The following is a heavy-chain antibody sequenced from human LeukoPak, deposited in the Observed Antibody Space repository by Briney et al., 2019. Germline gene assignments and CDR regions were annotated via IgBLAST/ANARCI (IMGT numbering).Heavy chain of an antibody. V-gene: IGHV7-4-1*02. D-gene: IGHD3-16*02. CDR3: ARDISDYVWGSNRYTGPFFDY. J-gene: IGHJ4*02. CDR1: GYTFTNYA. CDR2: INTNTGNP. Sequence: ASVKVSCKASGYTFTNYAMNWVRQAPGQGLEWMGWINTNTGNPTYTQGFTGRFVFSLDTSVSTAYLQISSLKAEDTAVYYCARDISDYVWGSNRYTGPFFDYWGQGTLVTVSS.